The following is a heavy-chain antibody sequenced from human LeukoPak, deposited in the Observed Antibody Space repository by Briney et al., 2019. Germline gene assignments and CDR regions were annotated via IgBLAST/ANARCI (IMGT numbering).Heavy chain of an antibody. CDR3: ARGYCSSTDCYALAPFDY. Sequence: PSETLSLTSTVYGGSFSDYYWNWIRQPPGKGLEWIAEINHSGSTNYNPSLKSRVTISVDTSKNQFSLKLSSVTAADTAVYYCARGYCSSTDCYALAPFDYWGQGTLVTVSS. V-gene: IGHV4-34*01. D-gene: IGHD2-2*01. CDR2: INHSGST. CDR1: GGSFSDYY. J-gene: IGHJ4*02.